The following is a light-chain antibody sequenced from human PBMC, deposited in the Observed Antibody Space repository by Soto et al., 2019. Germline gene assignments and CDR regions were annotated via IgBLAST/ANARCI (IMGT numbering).Light chain of an antibody. CDR2: GAS. V-gene: IGKV3-15*01. CDR3: QQYNNWPPFT. CDR1: QSVSST. J-gene: IGKJ3*01. Sequence: EIVMTQSPATLSVSPGERATLSCRASQSVSSTLAWYQQKPGQAPRLLIYGASTRATGIPVRLSGSGSGTEFTLTISSLQSEDFAVYYCQQYNNWPPFTFGPGTKVDIK.